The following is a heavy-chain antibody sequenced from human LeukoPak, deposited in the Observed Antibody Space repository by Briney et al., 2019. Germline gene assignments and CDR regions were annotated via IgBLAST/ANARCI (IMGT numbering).Heavy chain of an antibody. CDR1: GYTFTSYD. D-gene: IGHD3-22*01. Sequence: GASVEVSCKASGYTFTSYDINWVRQATGQGLEWMGWMNPNSGNTGYAQKFQGRVTMTRNTSISTAYMELSSLRSEDTAVYYCARSSPLSGYDFDYWGQGTLVTVSS. CDR3: ARSSPLSGYDFDY. CDR2: MNPNSGNT. V-gene: IGHV1-8*01. J-gene: IGHJ4*02.